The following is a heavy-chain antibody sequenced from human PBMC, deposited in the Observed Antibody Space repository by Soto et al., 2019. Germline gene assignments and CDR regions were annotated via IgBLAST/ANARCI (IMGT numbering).Heavy chain of an antibody. CDR2: ISYDGSNK. CDR3: AKVTRRGLRYFDWLWTGHFDF. V-gene: IGHV3-30*18. D-gene: IGHD3-9*01. CDR1: GFTFSSYG. Sequence: GGSLRLSCAASGFTFSSYGMHWVRQAPGKGLEWGAVISYDGSNKYYADCVNGRFTISRDNSKKTLYLQMNGLRAEDTDVYYCAKVTRRGLRYFDWLWTGHFDFRGQDTLVTVSS. J-gene: IGHJ4*02.